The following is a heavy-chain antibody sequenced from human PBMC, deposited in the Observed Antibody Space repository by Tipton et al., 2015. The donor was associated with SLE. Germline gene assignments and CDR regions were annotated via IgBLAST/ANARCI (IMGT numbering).Heavy chain of an antibody. D-gene: IGHD3-3*01. V-gene: IGHV3-49*03. CDR3: ARDNYYDFWSGYSQYNWFDP. CDR2: IRSNAHGGTA. Sequence: SLRLSCTVSGFTFGEYGMTWFRQAPGKGLEWVGFIRSNAHGGTAQYAASVTGRFTISRDDSKSIVYLQMNSLKTEDTAVYYCARDNYYDFWSGYSQYNWFDPWGQGTLVTVSS. CDR1: GFTFGEYG. J-gene: IGHJ5*02.